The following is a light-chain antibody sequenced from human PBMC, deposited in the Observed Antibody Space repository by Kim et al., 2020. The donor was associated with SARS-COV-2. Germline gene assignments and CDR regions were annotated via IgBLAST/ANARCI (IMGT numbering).Light chain of an antibody. J-gene: IGKJ1*01. CDR3: QQYNSYSWT. Sequence: ASVGGRVTITCRASQSFSGCLAWYQQKPGKAPKLLIYEASSLESGVPSRFSGSGSGTEFTLTISSLQPDDFATYYCQQYNSYSWTFGQGTKVDIK. CDR1: QSFSGC. CDR2: EAS. V-gene: IGKV1-5*03.